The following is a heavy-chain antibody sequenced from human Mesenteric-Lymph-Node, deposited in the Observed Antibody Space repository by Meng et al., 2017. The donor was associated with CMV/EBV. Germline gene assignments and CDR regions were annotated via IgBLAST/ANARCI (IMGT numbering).Heavy chain of an antibody. V-gene: IGHV3-48*03. CDR1: GFSFSGYE. Sequence: GESLKISCAASGFSFSGYEMNWVRQAPGKGLEWVSYLSPSGSTTYYADSVKGRFTISRDNAKNSLYLQMNSLRAEDMALYYCARVQYDLLTGYYTPGLDYWGQGTLVTVSS. CDR3: ARVQYDLLTGYYTPGLDY. CDR2: LSPSGSTT. J-gene: IGHJ4*02. D-gene: IGHD3-9*01.